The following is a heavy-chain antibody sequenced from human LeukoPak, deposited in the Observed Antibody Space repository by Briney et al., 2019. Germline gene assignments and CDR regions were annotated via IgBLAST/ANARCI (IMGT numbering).Heavy chain of an antibody. D-gene: IGHD3-22*01. V-gene: IGHV4-59*08. CDR2: IYYSGST. J-gene: IGHJ3*01. CDR1: GGSISSYY. CDR3: ARLLDNDISGDPDTFDV. Sequence: MASETLSLTCTVSGGSISSYYWSWIRQPPGKGLEWIGYIYYSGSTNYNPSLKSRVTISVDTSKNQFSLKLSSVTAADTAVYYCARLLDNDISGDPDTFDVWGQGTTVIVSS.